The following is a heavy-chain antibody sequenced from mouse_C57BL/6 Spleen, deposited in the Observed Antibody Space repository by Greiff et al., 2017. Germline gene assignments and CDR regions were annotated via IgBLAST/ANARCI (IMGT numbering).Heavy chain of an antibody. J-gene: IGHJ3*01. Sequence: VQLQQPGAELVKPGASVKMSCKASGYTFTSYWITWVKQRPGQGLEWIGDIYPGSGSTNYNEKFKSKATLTVDTSSSTAYMQLSSLTAEDSAVYYCAREDYGSSYVGWFAYWGQGTLVTVSA. CDR1: GYTFTSYW. D-gene: IGHD1-1*01. V-gene: IGHV1-55*01. CDR2: IYPGSGST. CDR3: AREDYGSSYVGWFAY.